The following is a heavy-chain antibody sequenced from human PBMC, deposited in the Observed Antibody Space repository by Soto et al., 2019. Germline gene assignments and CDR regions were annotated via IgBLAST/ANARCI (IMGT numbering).Heavy chain of an antibody. V-gene: IGHV4-39*01. CDR3: ARHLKQGSTMVRGVDY. CDR2: IYYSGTT. CDR1: GGSISSSNYY. J-gene: IGHJ4*02. D-gene: IGHD3-10*01. Sequence: QLQLQESGPGLVKSSETLSLTCTVSGGSISSSNYYWGWIRQPPGKGLEWIGSIYYSGTTYYNSSLESRVTISVDTSKNQFTLRLSSVTAADTAVYYCARHLKQGSTMVRGVDYWGQGTLVTVSS.